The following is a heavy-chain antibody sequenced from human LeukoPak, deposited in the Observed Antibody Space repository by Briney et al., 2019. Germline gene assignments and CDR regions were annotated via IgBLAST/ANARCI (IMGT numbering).Heavy chain of an antibody. V-gene: IGHV3-7*03. CDR2: INQDGSER. CDR3: AKHRFESGGYHSTD. D-gene: IGHD3-22*01. J-gene: IGHJ4*02. CDR1: GFTFSRYW. Sequence: GGSLRLSCAASGFTFSRYWMSWVRRVPRKGLEWMANINQDGSERYYVDSVKGRFTISRDNAKNTLYLQMNSLRDEDTAVYYCAKHRFESGGYHSTDWGQGTLVTVPS.